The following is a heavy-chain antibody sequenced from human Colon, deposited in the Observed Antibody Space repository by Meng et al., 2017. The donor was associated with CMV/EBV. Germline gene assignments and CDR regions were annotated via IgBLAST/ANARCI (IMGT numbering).Heavy chain of an antibody. D-gene: IGHD2-2*01. CDR3: ASIPRWTPVVPEVKDF. CDR1: GFTFTSYW. J-gene: IGHJ4*02. Sequence: GESLKISCAASGFTFTSYWMSWVRQAPGKGLEWVANIKQDGSETYYVDSVKGRFTISRDNAKNSLYLQMNSLRGEDTAVYYCASIPRWTPVVPEVKDFWGQGTVVTVSS. V-gene: IGHV3-7*01. CDR2: IKQDGSET.